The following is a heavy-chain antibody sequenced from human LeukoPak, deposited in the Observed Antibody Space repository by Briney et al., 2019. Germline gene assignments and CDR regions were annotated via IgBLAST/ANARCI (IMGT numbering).Heavy chain of an antibody. J-gene: IGHJ3*02. D-gene: IGHD2/OR15-2a*01. Sequence: GGSLRLSCAASGFIFSTYSMNWVRQAPGKGLEWVSSISSSSNYIYYADSVKGRFTISRDNAKNSLYLQMNSLRAEDTAVYYCARVSILIVPYYAFDIWGQGTMVTVSS. CDR3: ARVSILIVPYYAFDI. V-gene: IGHV3-21*01. CDR2: ISSSSNYI. CDR1: GFIFSTYS.